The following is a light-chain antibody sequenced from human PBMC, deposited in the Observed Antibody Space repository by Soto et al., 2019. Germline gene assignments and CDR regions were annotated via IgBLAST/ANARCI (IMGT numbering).Light chain of an antibody. CDR2: GAS. CDR3: KQYGSSRT. J-gene: IGKJ1*01. Sequence: DIVLTPSLGTLSLSPGYIATLYVMASQSVSTSYLAWYQPKPGQAPRLLIYGASSRATGIRDRFSGSGSGTDFTLTISRLEPEEFAVYYCKQYGSSRTFGQGTRGEIK. CDR1: QSVSTSY. V-gene: IGKV3-20*01.